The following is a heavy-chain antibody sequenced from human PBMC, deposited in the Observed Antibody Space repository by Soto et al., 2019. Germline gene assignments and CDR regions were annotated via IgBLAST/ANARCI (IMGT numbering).Heavy chain of an antibody. CDR3: ARDRVGNYYYGMDV. CDR1: GFTFSSYA. D-gene: IGHD1-26*01. Sequence: QVQLVESGGGVVQPGRSLRLSCAASGFTFSSYAMHWVRKAPGKGLEWVAVISYDGSNKYYADSVKGRFTISRDNSKNTLYLQMNSLRAEDTAVYYCARDRVGNYYYGMDVWGQGTTVTVSS. CDR2: ISYDGSNK. J-gene: IGHJ6*02. V-gene: IGHV3-30-3*01.